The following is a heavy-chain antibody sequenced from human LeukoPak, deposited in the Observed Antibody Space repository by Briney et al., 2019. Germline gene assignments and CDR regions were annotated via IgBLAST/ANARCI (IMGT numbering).Heavy chain of an antibody. CDR1: GFFFSSYW. D-gene: IGHD2-15*01. V-gene: IGHV3-7*01. CDR2: IKQDGTEK. J-gene: IGHJ4*02. Sequence: PGGSLRLSCAASGFFFSSYWMSWVRQAPGKGLEWVANIKQDGTEKYSVDSVKGRFTISRDNAKNSLYLLMNSLRAEDTAVYYCAPDKQGTPSFNTETRLDSWGQGTLVTVSS. CDR3: APDKQGTPSFNTETRLDS.